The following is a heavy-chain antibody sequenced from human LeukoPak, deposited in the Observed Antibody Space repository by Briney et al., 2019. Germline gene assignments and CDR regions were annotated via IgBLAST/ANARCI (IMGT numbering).Heavy chain of an antibody. J-gene: IGHJ6*03. V-gene: IGHV1-18*01. CDR2: ISAYNGNT. Sequence: ASVKVSCKASGYTFTSYGISWVRQAPGQGLEWMGWISAYNGNTNYAQKLQGRVTMTTDTSTSTAYMELRSLRSDDTAVYYCARGPNLYGSGSYYHYYYYMDVWGKGTTVTVSS. CDR3: ARGPNLYGSGSYYHYYYYMDV. D-gene: IGHD3-10*01. CDR1: GYTFTSYG.